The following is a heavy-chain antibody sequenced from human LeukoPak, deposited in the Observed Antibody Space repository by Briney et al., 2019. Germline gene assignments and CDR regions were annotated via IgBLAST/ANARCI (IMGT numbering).Heavy chain of an antibody. Sequence: GGSVRLSCAASGLAFSAYKMHWVRQAPRKGLVWVSRISTDGYTTDYADFVQGRFTASRDNTKNTWSLEMNSLRAEDTAVYYCVVGGSPGYWGQGTLVTVSS. J-gene: IGHJ4*02. CDR3: VVGGSPGY. CDR2: ISTDGYTT. V-gene: IGHV3-74*01. D-gene: IGHD2-15*01. CDR1: GLAFSAYK.